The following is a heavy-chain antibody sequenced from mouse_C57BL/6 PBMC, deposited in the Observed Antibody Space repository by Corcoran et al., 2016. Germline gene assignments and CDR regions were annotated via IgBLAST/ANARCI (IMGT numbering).Heavy chain of an antibody. J-gene: IGHJ2*01. V-gene: IGHV1-81*01. CDR2: IYPRSGNT. CDR3: ASAGYYGSRSYFDY. D-gene: IGHD1-1*01. Sequence: QVQLQQSGAELARPGASVKLSCKASGYTFTSYGISWVKQRTGQGLEWIGEIYPRSGNTYYNEKFKGKATLTADKSSSTAYMELRSLTSEDSAVYFCASAGYYGSRSYFDYWGQGTTLTVSS. CDR1: GYTFTSYG.